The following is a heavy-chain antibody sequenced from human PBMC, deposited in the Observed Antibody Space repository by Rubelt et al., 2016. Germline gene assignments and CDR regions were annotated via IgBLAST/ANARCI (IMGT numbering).Heavy chain of an antibody. V-gene: IGHV3-64D*06. CDR2: GGST. CDR3: VKELSYDSSGYYLRYPTVYDY. D-gene: IGHD3-22*01. Sequence: GGSTYYADSVKGRFTISRDNSKNTLYLQMSSLRAEDTAVYYCVKELSYDSSGYYLRYPTVYDYWGQGTLVTVSS. J-gene: IGHJ4*02.